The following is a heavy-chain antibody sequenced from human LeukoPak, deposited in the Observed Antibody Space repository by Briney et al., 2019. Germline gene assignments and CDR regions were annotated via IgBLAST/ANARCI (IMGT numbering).Heavy chain of an antibody. J-gene: IGHJ3*02. Sequence: GASVKVSCKAPGYTFTSYYMHWVRQAPGQGLEWMGIINPSGGSTSYAQKFQGRVTMTRDTSTSTVYMELSSLRSEDTAVYYCARADYGDTIPQNAFDIWGQGTMVTVSS. D-gene: IGHD4-17*01. CDR1: GYTFTSYY. CDR3: ARADYGDTIPQNAFDI. CDR2: INPSGGST. V-gene: IGHV1-46*01.